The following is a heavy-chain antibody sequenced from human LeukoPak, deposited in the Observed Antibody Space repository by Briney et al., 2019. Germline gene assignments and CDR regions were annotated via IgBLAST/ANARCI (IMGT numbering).Heavy chain of an antibody. CDR3: AKALSGIVGAIDFDY. V-gene: IGHV3-9*01. CDR1: GFTFDDYA. D-gene: IGHD1-26*01. Sequence: HPGGSLRLSCAASGFTFDDYAMHWVRQAPGKGLEWVSGISWNSGSIGYADSVKGRFTISRDNAKNSLYLQMNSLRAEDTALYYCAKALSGIVGAIDFDYWGQGTLVTVSS. CDR2: ISWNSGSI. J-gene: IGHJ4*02.